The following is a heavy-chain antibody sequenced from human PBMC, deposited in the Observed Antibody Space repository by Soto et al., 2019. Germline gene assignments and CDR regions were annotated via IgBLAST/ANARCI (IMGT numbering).Heavy chain of an antibody. CDR1: GASISSSY. J-gene: IGHJ4*02. D-gene: IGHD2-8*02. CDR2: INTSGST. Sequence: PAETLSLTCTVSGASISSSYWTWIRQPPGKGLEWIGEINTSGSTNYNPSLKSRVTISVDTSKNQFSLKLTSVTAADTAVYYCARDKITGLFDYWGQGTLVTVSS. CDR3: ARDKITGLFDY. V-gene: IGHV4-34*01.